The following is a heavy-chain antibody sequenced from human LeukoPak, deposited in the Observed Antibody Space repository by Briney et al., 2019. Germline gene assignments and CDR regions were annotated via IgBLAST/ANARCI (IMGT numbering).Heavy chain of an antibody. J-gene: IGHJ4*02. CDR1: GFTFSSYS. CDR3: ARGGLYSSGWYLDY. V-gene: IGHV3-21*01. D-gene: IGHD6-19*01. Sequence: GGSLRLSCAASGFTFSSYSMNWVRQAPGKGLEWVSSISSSSSYIYYADSVTGRFTISRDNAKNSLYLQMNSLRAEDTAVYYCARGGLYSSGWYLDYWGQGTLVTVSS. CDR2: ISSSSSYI.